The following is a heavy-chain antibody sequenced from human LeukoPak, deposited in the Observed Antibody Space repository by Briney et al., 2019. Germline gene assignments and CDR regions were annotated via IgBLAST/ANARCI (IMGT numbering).Heavy chain of an antibody. Sequence: GGSLRLSCAASGFTFSSYAMSWVRQAPGKGVEWVSAFSGSGGSTYYADSVKGLFTISRDNSKNTLYLQMHSLRAEDTAVYYCAKGSCSGGSCYPRSRRDNWFDPRGQGTLVTVSS. CDR2: FSGSGGST. J-gene: IGHJ5*02. V-gene: IGHV3-23*01. CDR1: GFTFSSYA. CDR3: AKGSCSGGSCYPRSRRDNWFDP. D-gene: IGHD2-15*01.